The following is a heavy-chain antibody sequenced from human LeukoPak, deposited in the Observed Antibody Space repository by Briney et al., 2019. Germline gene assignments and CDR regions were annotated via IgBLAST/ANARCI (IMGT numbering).Heavy chain of an antibody. CDR1: GFTFSSYA. J-gene: IGHJ4*02. CDR3: ARDQDGDYVGYDY. D-gene: IGHD4-17*01. Sequence: GGSLRLSYAASGFTFSSYAMSWARQPPGKALEGASVIYSGGSTYYADSVKSRFTISRDNSKNTLYLQMNSLRAEDTAVYYCARDQDGDYVGYDYRGQRNLVSVSS. CDR2: IYSGGST. V-gene: IGHV3-53*01.